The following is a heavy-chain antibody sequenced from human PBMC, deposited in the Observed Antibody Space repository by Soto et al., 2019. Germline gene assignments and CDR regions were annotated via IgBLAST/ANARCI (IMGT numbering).Heavy chain of an antibody. CDR2: ISYDGSNK. J-gene: IGHJ4*02. CDR3: ARAYEGDYFDY. Sequence: HPGGSLRLSCAASGFTFSSYWMHWVRQAPGKGLEWVAVISYDGSNKYYADSVKGRFTISRDNSKNTLYLQMNSLRAEDTAVYYCARAYEGDYFDYWGQGTLVTVSS. D-gene: IGHD3-16*01. CDR1: GFTFSSYW. V-gene: IGHV3-30-3*01.